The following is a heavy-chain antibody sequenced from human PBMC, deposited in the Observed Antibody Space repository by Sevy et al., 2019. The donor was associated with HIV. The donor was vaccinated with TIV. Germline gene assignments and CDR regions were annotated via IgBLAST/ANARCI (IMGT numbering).Heavy chain of an antibody. V-gene: IGHV3-30-3*01. CDR3: AREYCSGGSCYGGTDY. D-gene: IGHD2-15*01. CDR1: GFTFSSYA. Sequence: GGSLRLSCAASGFTFSSYAMHWVHQAPGKGLEWVAVISYDGSNKYYADSVKGRFTISRDNSKNTLYLQMNSLRAEDTAVYYCAREYCSGGSCYGGTDYWGQGTLVTVSS. J-gene: IGHJ4*02. CDR2: ISYDGSNK.